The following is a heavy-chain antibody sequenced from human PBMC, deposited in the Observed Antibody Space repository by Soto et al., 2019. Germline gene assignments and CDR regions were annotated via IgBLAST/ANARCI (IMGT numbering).Heavy chain of an antibody. CDR3: ARDPPPPDY. CDR2: ISAYYGNT. CDR1: GYTFASYA. J-gene: IGHJ4*02. V-gene: IGHV1-18*01. Sequence: QVQLVQSGAEVKKPGASVKVSCKASGYTFASYAISWMRQAPGQGLEWMGWISAYYGNTNYAQKLQGRVTMTTDTSTITAYMGLRSLRSDDTAVYYCARDPPPPDYWGQGTLVTVSS.